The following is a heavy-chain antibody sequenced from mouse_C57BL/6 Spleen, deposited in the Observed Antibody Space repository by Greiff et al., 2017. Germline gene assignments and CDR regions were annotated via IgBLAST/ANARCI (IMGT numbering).Heavy chain of an antibody. CDR1: GYSITSGYY. D-gene: IGHD4-1*01. CDR3: ARGWDEDAMDY. V-gene: IGHV3-6*01. Sequence: EVHLVESGPGLVKPSQSLSLTCSVTGYSITSGYYWNWIRQFPGNKLEWMGYISYDGSNNYNPSLKNRISITRDTSKNQFFLKLNSVTTEDTATYYCARGWDEDAMDYWGQGTSVTVSS. CDR2: ISYDGSN. J-gene: IGHJ4*01.